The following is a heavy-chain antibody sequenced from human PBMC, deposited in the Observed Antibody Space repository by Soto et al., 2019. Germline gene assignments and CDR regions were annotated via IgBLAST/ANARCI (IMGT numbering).Heavy chain of an antibody. CDR2: ISGSGGST. J-gene: IGHJ6*03. CDR1: GFTFSSYA. Sequence: GGSLRLSCAASGFTFSSYAMSWVRQAPGKGLEWVSAISGSGGSTYYADSVKGRFTISRDNSKNTLYLQMNSLRAEDTAVYYCAKSGGNIVVVPAATYYYYYYMDVWGKGTTVTVS. CDR3: AKSGGNIVVVPAATYYYYYYMDV. D-gene: IGHD2-2*01. V-gene: IGHV3-23*01.